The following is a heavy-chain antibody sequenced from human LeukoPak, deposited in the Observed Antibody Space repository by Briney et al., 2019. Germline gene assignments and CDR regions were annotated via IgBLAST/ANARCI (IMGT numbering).Heavy chain of an antibody. J-gene: IGHJ4*02. CDR2: TPYDEIHK. CDR1: GFTFSTSA. V-gene: IGHV3-30-3*01. D-gene: IGHD3-10*01. Sequence: GRSLRLSCVASGFTFSTSAMPWVRQAPGKGLEWVAVTPYDEIHKFYAESVKGRFTTSRDNSKNTLYLQMNSLRPEDTAVCYCARDLFGSIDYWGQGILVTVSS. CDR3: ARDLFGSIDY.